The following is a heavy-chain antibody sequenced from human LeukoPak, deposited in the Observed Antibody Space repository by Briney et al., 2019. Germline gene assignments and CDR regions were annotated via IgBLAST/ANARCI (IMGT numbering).Heavy chain of an antibody. Sequence: GGSLRLSCAASGFTFSSYAMSWVRQAPGKGLEWVSAISGSGGSTYYADSVKGRFTISRDNSKNTLYLQMNSPRAEDTAVYYCAKDPQSYYDSSGYSIWGQGTMVTVSS. CDR3: AKDPQSYYDSSGYSI. V-gene: IGHV3-23*01. CDR1: GFTFSSYA. D-gene: IGHD3-22*01. J-gene: IGHJ3*02. CDR2: ISGSGGST.